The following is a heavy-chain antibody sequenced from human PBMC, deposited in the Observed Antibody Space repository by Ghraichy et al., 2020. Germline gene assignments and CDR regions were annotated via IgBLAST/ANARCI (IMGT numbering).Heavy chain of an antibody. CDR2: IIPIFGTA. J-gene: IGHJ5*02. CDR3: ARDTTVVEGWFEP. CDR1: GGTFSSYA. Sequence: SVKVSCKASGGTFSSYAISWVRQAPGQGLEWMGGIIPIFGTANYAQKFQGRVTITADESTSTAYMELSSLRSEDTAVYYCARDTTVVEGWFEPWGQGTLVTVSS. D-gene: IGHD4-23*01. V-gene: IGHV1-69*13.